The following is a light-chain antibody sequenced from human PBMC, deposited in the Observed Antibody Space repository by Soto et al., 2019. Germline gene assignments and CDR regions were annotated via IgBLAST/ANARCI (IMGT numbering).Light chain of an antibody. Sequence: QSALTQPASVSGSPGQSITISCTGTSNDVGNYDLVSWYQQYPGEAPKLMIYEVIKRPSGVSNRFSASKSGNTASLTISGLQPDDEADYYCCSYAGRNTPVLFGGGTKLTV. CDR3: CSYAGRNTPVL. V-gene: IGLV2-23*02. J-gene: IGLJ2*01. CDR1: SNDVGNYDL. CDR2: EVI.